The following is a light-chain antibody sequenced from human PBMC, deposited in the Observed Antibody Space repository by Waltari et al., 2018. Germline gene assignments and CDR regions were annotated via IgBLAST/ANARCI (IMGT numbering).Light chain of an antibody. V-gene: IGKV3-11*01. J-gene: IGKJ1*01. Sequence: EIVLTQSPATLSLSPGERATRSCRASQSVYSYLAWYQQKPGQPPRLLIYDASNRATGIPARFSGSGSGTDFTLTISSLEPEDFAVYYCQQRSNWPPWTFGQGTKVEIK. CDR1: QSVYSY. CDR3: QQRSNWPPWT. CDR2: DAS.